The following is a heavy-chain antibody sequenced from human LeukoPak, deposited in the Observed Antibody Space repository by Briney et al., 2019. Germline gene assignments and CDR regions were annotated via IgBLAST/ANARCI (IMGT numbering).Heavy chain of an antibody. Sequence: ASVKVSCKPSGYRFADFYIHWVRQAPGQGLEYMGRINTHNGGTVYVKKFQGRLSMTTDTSTGAAYMELQSLRSDDTAVYYCARDHDYEVLKGNYWGRGTMVTVTS. CDR1: GYRFADFY. J-gene: IGHJ1*01. CDR2: INTHNGGT. CDR3: ARDHDYEVLKGNY. V-gene: IGHV1-2*06. D-gene: IGHD3-10*01.